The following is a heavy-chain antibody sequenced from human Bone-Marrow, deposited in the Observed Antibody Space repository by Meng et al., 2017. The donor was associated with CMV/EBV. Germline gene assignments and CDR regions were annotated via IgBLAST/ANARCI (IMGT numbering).Heavy chain of an antibody. D-gene: IGHD3-3*01. CDR3: AKELEGVQNYDFWSGHPFDY. V-gene: IGHV3-23*01. Sequence: YDINWDRQAAGRGLGWGSAISSSGDSTVYANSVMGGFTIARDISKNTLFLQMNRMRAEDTAVYYCAKELEGVQNYDFWSGHPFDYWGEGTLVTVSS. J-gene: IGHJ4*02. CDR2: ISSSGDST. CDR1: YD.